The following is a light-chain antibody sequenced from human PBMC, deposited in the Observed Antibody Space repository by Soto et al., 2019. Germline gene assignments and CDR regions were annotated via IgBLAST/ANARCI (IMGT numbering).Light chain of an antibody. Sequence: DIQMTQSPSTLSASVGDRVTITCRASQSISSWLSWYQQKPGKAPKLLIYDASSLESVVPSRFSGSGSGTEFTLAISSLQPDDFATYYCQQDNCYMVTSGPGIKGDIK. V-gene: IGKV1-5*01. J-gene: IGKJ3*01. CDR1: QSISSW. CDR2: DAS. CDR3: QQDNCYMVT.